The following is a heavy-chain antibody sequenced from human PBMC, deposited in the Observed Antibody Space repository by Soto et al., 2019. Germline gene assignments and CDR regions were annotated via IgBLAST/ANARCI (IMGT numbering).Heavy chain of an antibody. Sequence: QLQLQESGPGLVKPSETLSLTCTVSGGSISSYYWGWIRRPPGKGLEWIGSIYYSGSTYYNPSLKSRVTISVDTSKNQFSLKLSSVTAADTAVYYCARRWGYSFDYWGQGNPGHRLL. V-gene: IGHV4-39*01. D-gene: IGHD7-27*01. CDR3: ARRWGYSFDY. J-gene: IGHJ4*02. CDR2: IYYSGST. CDR1: GGSISSYY.